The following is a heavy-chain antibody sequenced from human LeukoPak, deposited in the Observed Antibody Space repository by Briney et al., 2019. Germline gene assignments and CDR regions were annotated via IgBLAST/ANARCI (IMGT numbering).Heavy chain of an antibody. CDR1: GFTFSSYS. CDR3: ARGGMNDASYLHFDY. V-gene: IGHV3-21*01. Sequence: GGSLRLSCAASGFTFSSYSMNWVRQAPGKGLEGVSSISSSSSYIYYADSVKGRFTISRDNAKNSLYLQMNSLRAEDTAVYYCARGGMNDASYLHFDYWGQGTLVTVSS. D-gene: IGHD3-16*02. J-gene: IGHJ4*02. CDR2: ISSSSSYI.